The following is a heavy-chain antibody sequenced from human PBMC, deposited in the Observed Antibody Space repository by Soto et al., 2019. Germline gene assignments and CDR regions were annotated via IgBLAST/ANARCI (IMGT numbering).Heavy chain of an antibody. J-gene: IGHJ6*02. D-gene: IGHD3-22*01. CDR1: GFTFSSYA. Sequence: GSLRLSCAASGFTFSSYAMSWVRQAPGKGLEWVSAISGSGGSTYYADSVKGRFTISRDNSKNTLYLQMNSLRAEDTAVYYCAKVDSSGYYYVVGYYYGMDVWGQGTTVTVSS. CDR2: ISGSGGST. V-gene: IGHV3-23*01. CDR3: AKVDSSGYYYVVGYYYGMDV.